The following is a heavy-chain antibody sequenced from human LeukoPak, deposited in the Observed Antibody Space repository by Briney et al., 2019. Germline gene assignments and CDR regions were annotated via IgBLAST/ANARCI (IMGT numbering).Heavy chain of an antibody. Sequence: SETLSLTCTVSGDSITSHYWSWIRQPPGKGLEWIGYIYYSGSTNYNPSLKSRVTISVDTSKNQFSLKLSSVTAADTAVYYCARNNYGSFGGYYYYMDVWGKGTTVTVSS. CDR2: IYYSGST. CDR3: ARNNYGSFGGYYYYMDV. CDR1: GDSITSHY. D-gene: IGHD3-10*01. J-gene: IGHJ6*03. V-gene: IGHV4-59*11.